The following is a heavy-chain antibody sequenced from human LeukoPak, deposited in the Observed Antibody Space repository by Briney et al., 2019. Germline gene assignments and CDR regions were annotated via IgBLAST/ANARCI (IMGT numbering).Heavy chain of an antibody. Sequence: GGSLRLSCAASGFTFSDAWMSWVRQAPGKGLEWFGRIKSKTDGGTTEYAAPVKGRFSISGDDSKNTLYLQMNSLKTEDTAVYYCATDRIVGASAYWGQGTLVTVSS. CDR1: GFTFSDAW. CDR2: IKSKTDGGTT. J-gene: IGHJ4*02. CDR3: ATDRIVGASAY. V-gene: IGHV3-15*01. D-gene: IGHD1-26*01.